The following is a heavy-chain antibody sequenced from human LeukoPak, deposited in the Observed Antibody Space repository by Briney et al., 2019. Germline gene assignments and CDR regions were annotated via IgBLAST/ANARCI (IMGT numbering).Heavy chain of an antibody. D-gene: IGHD3-10*01. J-gene: IGHJ6*03. Sequence: PSETLSLTCAVYGGSFSGYYWSWIRQPPGKGLEWIGDIYYSGTTNYNPSLKSRVTISVDTSKNQFSLKLNSVTAADTAVYYCARDFGLWFGDYYYYYMDVWGKGTTVTISS. V-gene: IGHV4-59*01. CDR2: IYYSGTT. CDR3: ARDFGLWFGDYYYYYMDV. CDR1: GGSFSGYY.